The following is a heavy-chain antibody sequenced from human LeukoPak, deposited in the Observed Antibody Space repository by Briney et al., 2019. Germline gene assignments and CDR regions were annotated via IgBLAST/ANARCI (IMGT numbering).Heavy chain of an antibody. CDR3: ARDGDTVLTRGYYYYLDV. CDR2: ISSLSGTI. D-gene: IGHD4-23*01. CDR1: GFTFSTYS. V-gene: IGHV3-48*01. Sequence: GGSLRLSCAACGFTFSTYSMNWVRHAPGKGLEGFAYISSLSGTIYYADSVKGRFTISRDNAKTSLYLQMNSLSAEATAVYFCARDGDTVLTRGYYYYLDVWGKGTTVTVSS. J-gene: IGHJ6*03.